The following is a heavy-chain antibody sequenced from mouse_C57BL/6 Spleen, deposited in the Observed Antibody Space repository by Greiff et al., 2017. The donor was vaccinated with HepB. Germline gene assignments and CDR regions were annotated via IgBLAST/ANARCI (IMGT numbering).Heavy chain of an antibody. CDR1: GYTFTDYN. CDR3: ARSTMVTTGRGYYAMDY. V-gene: IGHV1-18*01. Sequence: EVQLQQSGPELVKPGASVKIPCKASGYTFTDYNMDWVKQSHGKSLEWIGDINPNNGGTIYNQKFKGKATLTVDKSSSTAYMELRSLTSENTAVYYWARSTMVTTGRGYYAMDYWGQGTSVTVSS. J-gene: IGHJ4*01. D-gene: IGHD2-2*01. CDR2: INPNNGGT.